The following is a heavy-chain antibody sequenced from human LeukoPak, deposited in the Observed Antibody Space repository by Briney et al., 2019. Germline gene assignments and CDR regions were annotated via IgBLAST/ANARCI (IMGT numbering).Heavy chain of an antibody. J-gene: IGHJ4*02. CDR2: VIPIFGTA. Sequence: GASVKVSCKASGGTFSSYAISWVRQAPGQGLEWMGGVIPIFGTANYAQKFQGRVTITADESTSTAYMELSSLRSEDTAVYYCASSGGTRDYSNFPVDYWGQGTLVTVSS. V-gene: IGHV1-69*01. CDR3: ASSGGTRDYSNFPVDY. CDR1: GGTFSSYA. D-gene: IGHD4-11*01.